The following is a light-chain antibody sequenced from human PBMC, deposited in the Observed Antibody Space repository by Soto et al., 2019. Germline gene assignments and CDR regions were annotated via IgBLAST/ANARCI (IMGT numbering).Light chain of an antibody. V-gene: IGLV3-21*02. CDR2: DDG. J-gene: IGLJ1*01. Sequence: SYELTQPPSVSVAPGQTARITCGGNNIGSQSVHWYQQKPGQAPLLVVYDDGDRPSGIPERFSGSNSGNTATLTISRVEAGEEADYYYQVGDSSSDHYVFGTGTKLTVL. CDR3: QVGDSSSDHYV. CDR1: NIGSQS.